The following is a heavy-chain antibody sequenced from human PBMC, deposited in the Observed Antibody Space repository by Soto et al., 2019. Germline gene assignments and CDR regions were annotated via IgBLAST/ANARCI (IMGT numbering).Heavy chain of an antibody. CDR3: ARDRLVAATSAPPYCYYGMDV. D-gene: IGHD2-15*01. J-gene: IGHJ6*02. V-gene: IGHV3-21*01. Sequence: GGSLRLSGATSVFTFSSYSMNWVRQAPGMGLEWVSSISSSSRYIYYADSVRGRFTISRDNAKNSLYLQINSLRAEDTAVYYCARDRLVAATSAPPYCYYGMDVWGQGTTVTVSS. CDR2: ISSSSRYI. CDR1: VFTFSSYS.